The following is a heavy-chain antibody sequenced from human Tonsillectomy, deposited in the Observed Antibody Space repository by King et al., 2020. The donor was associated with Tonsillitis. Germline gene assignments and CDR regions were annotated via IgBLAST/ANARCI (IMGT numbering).Heavy chain of an antibody. Sequence: EVQLVESGGGLVQPGGSLRLSCAASGFTFSSYWMYWVRQAPGKGLVWVSRINRDGSSTSYADSVKGRFTISRDNAKNTVYLQMNSLRAEDTAVYSCARVRDVDLRADYWGQGTLVTVSS. CDR3: ARVRDVDLRADY. CDR1: GFTFSSYW. V-gene: IGHV3-74*01. D-gene: IGHD5-12*01. J-gene: IGHJ4*02. CDR2: INRDGSST.